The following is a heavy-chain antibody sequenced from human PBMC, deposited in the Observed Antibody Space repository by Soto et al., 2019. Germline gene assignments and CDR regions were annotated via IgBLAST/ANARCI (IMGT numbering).Heavy chain of an antibody. CDR3: ARVVGALGHGFDP. J-gene: IGHJ5*02. Sequence: QVQLVQSGAEVKKPGASVKVSCKASGYTFTSYGISWVRQAPGPGLEWMGRISAYSGNTNYAQKLQGRSTMTTDTSTTTAYLELRSLRPDDTAVYYCARVVGALGHGFDPWGQGTLVSVSS. D-gene: IGHD1-26*01. CDR1: GYTFTSYG. CDR2: ISAYSGNT. V-gene: IGHV1-18*01.